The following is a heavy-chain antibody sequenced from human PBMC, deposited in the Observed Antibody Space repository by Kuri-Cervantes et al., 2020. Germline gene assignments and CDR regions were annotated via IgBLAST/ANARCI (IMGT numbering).Heavy chain of an antibody. V-gene: IGHV3-9*01. CDR1: GFTFDDYA. J-gene: IGHJ4*02. CDR2: ISWNSGSI. CDR3: AKVNYYSDYGGGLGY. Sequence: SLKISCAASGFTFDDYAMHWVRQAPGKGLEWVSGISWNSGSIGYADSVKGRFTISRDNAKNSLYLQMNSLRAEDTALYYCAKVNYYSDYGGGLGYWGQGTLVTVSS. D-gene: IGHD4-11*01.